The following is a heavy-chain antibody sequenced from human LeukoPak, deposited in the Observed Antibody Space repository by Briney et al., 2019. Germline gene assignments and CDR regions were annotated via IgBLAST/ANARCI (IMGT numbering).Heavy chain of an antibody. D-gene: IGHD2-2*01. CDR2: ISSSSSTI. J-gene: IGHJ4*02. CDR3: AASLPNIVVVPATKGPFGY. V-gene: IGHV3-48*01. CDR1: GFTFSSYS. Sequence: GGSLRLSCAASGFTFSSYSMNWVRQAPGKGLEWVSYISSSSSTIYYADSVKGRFTISRDNVKNSLYLQMNSLRAEDTAVYYCAASLPNIVVVPATKGPFGYWGQGALVTVSS.